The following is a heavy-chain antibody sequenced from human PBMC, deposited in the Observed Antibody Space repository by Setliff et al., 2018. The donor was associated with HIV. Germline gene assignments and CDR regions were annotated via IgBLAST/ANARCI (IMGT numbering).Heavy chain of an antibody. CDR1: GESLSDYY. CDR2: INHNKSS. Sequence: SETLSLTCAVYGESLSDYYWSWIRQPPGKGLEWIGEINHNKSSDYNPSLKSRFTMSVDTSKNQFSLKVRSVTAADTSVYYCARQKKSSSWSPNDYWGQGALVTVSS. CDR3: ARQKKSSSWSPNDY. D-gene: IGHD2-2*01. J-gene: IGHJ4*02. V-gene: IGHV4-34*01.